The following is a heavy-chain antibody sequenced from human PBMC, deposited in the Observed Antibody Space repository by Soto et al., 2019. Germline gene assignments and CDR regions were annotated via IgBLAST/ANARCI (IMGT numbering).Heavy chain of an antibody. CDR1: GGSISSGGYS. CDR2: IYYSGST. CDR3: ARHNYGSGSTYFDY. Sequence: PSETLSLTCAVSGGSISSGGYSWSWIRQPPGKGLEWIGYIYYSGSTNYNPSLKSRVTISADTSKNQFSLKLNSMTAADTAVYYCARHNYGSGSTYFDYWGQGTEVTVSS. J-gene: IGHJ4*02. V-gene: IGHV4-61*08. D-gene: IGHD3-10*01.